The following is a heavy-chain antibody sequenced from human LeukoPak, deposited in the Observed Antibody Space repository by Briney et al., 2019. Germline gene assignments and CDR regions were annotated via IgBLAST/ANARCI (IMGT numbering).Heavy chain of an antibody. CDR3: ARLLLYDFWSGYYFKCFDP. J-gene: IGHJ5*02. D-gene: IGHD3-3*01. CDR2: IYYSGST. CDR1: GGSISSSSYY. Sequence: KPSETLSLTCTVSGGSISSSSYYWGWIRQPPGKGLEWIGSIYYSGSTYYNPSLKSRATISVVTSNNQFPMKLSSVAAADTAVYYCARLLLYDFWSGYYFKCFDPWGQGTLVTVSS. V-gene: IGHV4-39*01.